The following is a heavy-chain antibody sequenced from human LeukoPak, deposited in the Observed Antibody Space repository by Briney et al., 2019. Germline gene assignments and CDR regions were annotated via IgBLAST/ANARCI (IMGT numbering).Heavy chain of an antibody. CDR1: GFTLSGYG. CDR2: IWSDGSSE. V-gene: IGHV3-30*02. J-gene: IGHJ4*02. D-gene: IGHD6-19*01. Sequence: PGGSLRLSCAASGFTLSGYGVHWVRQAPGKGLEWVAFIWSDGSSEGYTDSVKGRFFISRDNSKNTLYLQMNSLRAEDTAVYYCAKDPSSGWFGGVDYWGQGTLVTVSS. CDR3: AKDPSSGWFGGVDY.